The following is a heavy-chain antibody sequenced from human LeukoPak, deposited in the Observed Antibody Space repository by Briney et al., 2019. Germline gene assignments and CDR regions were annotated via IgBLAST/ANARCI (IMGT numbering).Heavy chain of an antibody. Sequence: SETLSLTCAVYGDSFSGYYWSWIRQPPGKGLEWIAEINHRGTTHYNPSLISRVNISADTSKNHFSLNLDSVTAADTAVYYCARSWAGMYYPFYYFDYWGQGTLVTVSS. J-gene: IGHJ4*02. V-gene: IGHV4-34*01. CDR2: INHRGTT. D-gene: IGHD1-26*01. CDR1: GDSFSGYY. CDR3: ARSWAGMYYPFYYFDY.